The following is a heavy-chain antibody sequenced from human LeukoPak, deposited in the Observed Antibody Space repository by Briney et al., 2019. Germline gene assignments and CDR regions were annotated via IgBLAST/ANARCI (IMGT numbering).Heavy chain of an antibody. V-gene: IGHV1-2*02. CDR3: ARVDYDNYYYYYGMDV. Sequence: ASVKVSCKASGYTFTGYYMHWVRQAPGQGVEWMGWINPNSGGTNYAQKFQGRVTMTRDTSISTAYMELSRLRSDDTAVYYCARVDYDNYYYYYGMDVWGQGTTVTVSS. CDR2: INPNSGGT. D-gene: IGHD4-17*01. J-gene: IGHJ6*02. CDR1: GYTFTGYY.